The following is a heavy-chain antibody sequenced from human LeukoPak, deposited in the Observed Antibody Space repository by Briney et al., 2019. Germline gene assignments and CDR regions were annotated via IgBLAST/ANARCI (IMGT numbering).Heavy chain of an antibody. CDR2: SYYSGST. V-gene: IGHV4-59*13. J-gene: IGHJ4*02. D-gene: IGHD1-7*01. Sequence: SETLSLTCTVSGGSISNYYWSWIRQPPGKGLEWIGYSYYSGSTNYDPSLRSRVTISVDTSKNQFSLRLSSVTAADTAVYYCARGGNYYFDYWGQGALVTVSS. CDR1: GGSISNYY. CDR3: ARGGNYYFDY.